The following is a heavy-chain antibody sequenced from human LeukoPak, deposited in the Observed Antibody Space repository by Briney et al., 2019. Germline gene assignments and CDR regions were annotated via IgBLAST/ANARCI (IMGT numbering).Heavy chain of an antibody. D-gene: IGHD6-19*01. V-gene: IGHV3-48*03. Sequence: SGGSLRLPCGVSGFTFSSYEMNWVRQAPGKGLEWVSYISSSDSTIYYADSVKGRFTISRDNAKNSLYLQMNSLRAEDTAVYYCAREAVTGSPGYFQHWGQGTLVTVSS. J-gene: IGHJ1*01. CDR2: ISSSDSTI. CDR1: GFTFSSYE. CDR3: AREAVTGSPGYFQH.